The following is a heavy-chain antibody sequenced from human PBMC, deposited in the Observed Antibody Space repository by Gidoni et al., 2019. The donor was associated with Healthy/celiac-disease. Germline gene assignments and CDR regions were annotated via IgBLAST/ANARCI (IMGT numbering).Heavy chain of an antibody. D-gene: IGHD1-26*01. CDR3: AKFHHWEDAFDI. Sequence: EVQLLESGGGLVQPGGSLRLSCAASGFTFSSYAMRWVRQAPGKGLEWVSAISGSGGSTYYADSVKGRFTISRDNSKNTLYLQMNSLRAEDTAVYYCAKFHHWEDAFDIWGQGTMVTVSS. J-gene: IGHJ3*02. CDR1: GFTFSSYA. CDR2: ISGSGGST. V-gene: IGHV3-23*01.